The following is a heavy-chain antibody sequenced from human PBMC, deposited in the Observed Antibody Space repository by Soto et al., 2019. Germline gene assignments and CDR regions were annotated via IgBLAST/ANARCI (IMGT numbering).Heavy chain of an antibody. V-gene: IGHV1-24*01. J-gene: IGHJ6*02. CDR1: GYTLTELS. CDR2: FDPEDGET. Sequence: ASVKVSCKVSGYTLTELSMHWVRQAPGKGLERMGGFDPEDGETIYAQKFQGRVTMTEDTSTDTAYMELSSLRSEDTAVYYCATSGYCSSTSCYRTSIGYYYYGMDVWGQGTTVTVSS. CDR3: ATSGYCSSTSCYRTSIGYYYYGMDV. D-gene: IGHD2-2*01.